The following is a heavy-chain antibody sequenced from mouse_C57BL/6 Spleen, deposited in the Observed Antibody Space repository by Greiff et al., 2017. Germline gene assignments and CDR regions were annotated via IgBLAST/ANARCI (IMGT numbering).Heavy chain of an antibody. D-gene: IGHD1-1*01. Sequence: EVKLMESGGGLVQPKGSLKLSCAASGFTFNTYAMHWVRQAPGTGLEWVARIRSKSSNYATYYADSVKDRFTISRDDSQSMLYLQMNNLKTEDPAMDYCVGGDYGSSYPYYAMDYWGQGTSVTVSS. CDR3: VGGDYGSSYPYYAMDY. J-gene: IGHJ4*01. CDR2: IRSKSSNYAT. CDR1: GFTFNTYA. V-gene: IGHV10-3*01.